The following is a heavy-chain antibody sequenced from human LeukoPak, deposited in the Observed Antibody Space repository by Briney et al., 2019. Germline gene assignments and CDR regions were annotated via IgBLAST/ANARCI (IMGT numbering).Heavy chain of an antibody. Sequence: GGSLRLSCAASGFTFNSYAMSWVRQAPGKGLEWVSAISGGGTSTYYADSVKGRFTISRDNSKNTLFLQMNSLRAEDTAVYYCAKALGFRAHAFDIWGQGTMVTVSS. CDR1: GFTFNSYA. J-gene: IGHJ3*02. CDR2: ISGGGTST. CDR3: AKALGFRAHAFDI. V-gene: IGHV3-23*01. D-gene: IGHD2-15*01.